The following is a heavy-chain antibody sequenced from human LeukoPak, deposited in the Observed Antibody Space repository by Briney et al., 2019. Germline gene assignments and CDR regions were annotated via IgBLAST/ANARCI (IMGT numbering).Heavy chain of an antibody. CDR3: ARDRVTNSSFDI. J-gene: IGHJ3*02. D-gene: IGHD2-21*02. Sequence: SETLSLTCTVSGGSLSSGGYYWSWVRQHPGRGLEWIGYIYYSGSTYYNPSLKSRVTISVDTSKNQFSLKLSSVTAADTAVYYCARDRVTNSSFDIWGQGTMVTVSS. CDR2: IYYSGST. V-gene: IGHV4-31*03. CDR1: GGSLSSGGYY.